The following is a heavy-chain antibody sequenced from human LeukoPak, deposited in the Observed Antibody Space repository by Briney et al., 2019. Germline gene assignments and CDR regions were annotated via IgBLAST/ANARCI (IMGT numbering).Heavy chain of an antibody. J-gene: IGHJ4*02. CDR1: GGSFSGYY. V-gene: IGHV4-34*01. CDR3: ARLSFRCSGGSCYSDFDY. CDR2: INHIGST. Sequence: SETLSLTCAVYGGSFSGYYWSWIRQPPGKGLEWIGEINHIGSTNYNPSLKSRVTISVDTSKNQFSLKLSSVTAADTAVYYCARLSFRCSGGSCYSDFDYWGQGTLVTVSS. D-gene: IGHD2-15*01.